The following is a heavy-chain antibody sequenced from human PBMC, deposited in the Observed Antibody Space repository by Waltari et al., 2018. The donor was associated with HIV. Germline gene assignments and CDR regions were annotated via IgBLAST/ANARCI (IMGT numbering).Heavy chain of an antibody. CDR1: GYTFTSYA. V-gene: IGHV1-3*01. J-gene: IGHJ5*02. CDR3: ARRRVVQGASNWFDP. CDR2: INAGNGNT. Sequence: QVQLVQSGAEVKKPGASVKVSCKASGYTFTSYAMHWVRQAPGQRLEWMGWINAGNGNTKYSQKFQGRVTITRDTSASTAYMELSSLRSEDTAVYYCARRRVVQGASNWFDPWGQGTLVTVSS. D-gene: IGHD3-10*01.